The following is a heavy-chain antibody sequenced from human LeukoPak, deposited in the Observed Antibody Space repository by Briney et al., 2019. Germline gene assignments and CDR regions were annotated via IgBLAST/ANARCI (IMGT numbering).Heavy chain of an antibody. V-gene: IGHV3-23*01. Sequence: GGSLRLSCAASGFTFSNYAMGWVRQVPGKGLEWVSSISGTGGSTYYADSVKGRFTISRDNSRNTLYLQVNSLRAEDTAVYYCVKERGYSSSSFDYWGQGTLVTVSS. J-gene: IGHJ4*02. CDR3: VKERGYSSSSFDY. D-gene: IGHD6-6*01. CDR1: GFTFSNYA. CDR2: ISGTGGST.